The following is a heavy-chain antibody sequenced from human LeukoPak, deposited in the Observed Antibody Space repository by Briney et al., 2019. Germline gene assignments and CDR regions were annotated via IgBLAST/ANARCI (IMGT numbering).Heavy chain of an antibody. CDR3: ARVGLGYCSGGTCSPGWFDP. CDR1: GGSISSYY. D-gene: IGHD2-15*01. V-gene: IGHV4-59*01. CDR2: IYDSGTT. J-gene: IGHJ5*02. Sequence: SETLSLTCTVSGGSISSYYWSWIRQPPGRGLEWMGFIYDSGTTNYNPSVKSRVTISVDTSKNQFSLKLSSVTAADTAVYFCARVGLGYCSGGTCSPGWFDPWGQGTLVTVSS.